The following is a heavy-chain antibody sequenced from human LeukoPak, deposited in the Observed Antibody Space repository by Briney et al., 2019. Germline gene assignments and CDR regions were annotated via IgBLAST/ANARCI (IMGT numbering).Heavy chain of an antibody. CDR3: ARGLPHYYYYGMDV. Sequence: ASVKVSCKASGYTFTGYYLHWVRQAPGQGLEWMGWINANHGGTNYAQQFQGRVTMTRDTSISTAYMELSRLRSDDTAVYYCARGLPHYYYYGMDVWGQGTTVTVSS. V-gene: IGHV1-2*02. CDR2: INANHGGT. CDR1: GYTFTGYY. J-gene: IGHJ6*02. D-gene: IGHD2-15*01.